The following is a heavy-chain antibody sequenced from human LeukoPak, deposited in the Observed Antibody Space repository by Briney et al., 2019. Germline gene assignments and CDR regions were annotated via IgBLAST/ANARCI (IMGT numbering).Heavy chain of an antibody. CDR3: ARQIVGATNWCDP. V-gene: IGHV1-18*01. CDR1: GYTFTSYA. D-gene: IGHD1-26*01. J-gene: IGHJ5*02. CDR2: VSANNGNT. Sequence: ASVTVSCKASGYTFTSYAIIWVRLAPGQGLEWMGWVSANNGNTNYAQKLQGRVTMTTDTSTSTAYMELRTLTSDDTAVYYCARQIVGATNWCDPWGQGTLVTVSS.